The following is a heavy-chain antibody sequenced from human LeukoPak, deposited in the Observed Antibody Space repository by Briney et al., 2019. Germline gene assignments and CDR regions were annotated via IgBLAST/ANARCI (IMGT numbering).Heavy chain of an antibody. V-gene: IGHV3-66*02. J-gene: IGHJ3*02. Sequence: GGSLRLSCAASGFTVSSNYMSWVRQAPGKGLEWVSVIYSGGSTYYADSVKGRFTISRDNSKNTLYLQMNSLRAEDTAVYYCARELDCSSTSCYTDAFDIWGQGTMVTVSS. CDR1: GFTVSSNY. CDR2: IYSGGST. CDR3: ARELDCSSTSCYTDAFDI. D-gene: IGHD2-2*02.